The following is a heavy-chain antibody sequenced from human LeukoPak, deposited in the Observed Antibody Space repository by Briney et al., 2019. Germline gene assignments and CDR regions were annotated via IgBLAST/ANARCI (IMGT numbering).Heavy chain of an antibody. CDR1: GGTFSSYA. CDR2: IIPIFGTA. V-gene: IGHV1-69*05. CDR3: AREIAVAGRYYFHY. J-gene: IGHJ4*02. Sequence: GSSVKVSCKASGGTFSSYAISWVRQAPGQGLEWMGGIIPIFGTANYAQKFQGRVTITTDESTSTAYMELSSLRSEDTAQYYGAREIAVAGRYYFHYWGQGTLVSVSS. D-gene: IGHD6-19*01.